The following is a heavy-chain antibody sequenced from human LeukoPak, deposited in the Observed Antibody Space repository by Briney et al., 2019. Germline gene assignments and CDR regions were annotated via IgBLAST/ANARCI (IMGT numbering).Heavy chain of an antibody. CDR1: GGSMRSDSSF. Sequence: PSETLSLTCSVSGGSMRSDSSFWSWIRQPAGKGLEWIGRIYATGNTNYNPSLEGRVTISGDTSKNQFSLELTSVTAADTAVYYCARELGSDYGGYSPWGQGTLVTVSS. CDR3: ARELGSDYGGYSP. J-gene: IGHJ5*02. V-gene: IGHV4-61*02. CDR2: IYATGNT. D-gene: IGHD4-23*01.